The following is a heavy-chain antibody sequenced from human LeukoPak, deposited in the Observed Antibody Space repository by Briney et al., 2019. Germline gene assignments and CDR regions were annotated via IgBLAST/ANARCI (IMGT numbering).Heavy chain of an antibody. Sequence: ASVNVSCKASGYTFTSYDINWVRQATGQGLECMGWMNPNSGNTGYAQKFQGRVTMTRNTSISTAYMELSSLRSEDTAVYYCAREGRDYGSGSYYHMDVWGKGTTVTISS. CDR1: GYTFTSYD. CDR2: MNPNSGNT. CDR3: AREGRDYGSGSYYHMDV. V-gene: IGHV1-8*01. D-gene: IGHD3-10*01. J-gene: IGHJ6*03.